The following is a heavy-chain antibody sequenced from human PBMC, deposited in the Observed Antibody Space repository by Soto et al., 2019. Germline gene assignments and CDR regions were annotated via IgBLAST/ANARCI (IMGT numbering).Heavy chain of an antibody. CDR2: INSDGSST. CDR1: GFTFSSYW. V-gene: IGHV3-74*01. CDR3: ARGGREIAASYFDY. Sequence: PVGSLRLSCAASGFTFSSYWMHWVRQAPGKGLVWVSRINSDGSSTGYADSVKGRFTISRDNAKNTLYLQMNSLRAEDTAVYYCARGGREIAASYFDYWGQGTLVTVSS. D-gene: IGHD6-6*01. J-gene: IGHJ4*02.